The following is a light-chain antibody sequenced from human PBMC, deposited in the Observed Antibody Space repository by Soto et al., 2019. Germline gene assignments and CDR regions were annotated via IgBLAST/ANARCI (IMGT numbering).Light chain of an antibody. CDR1: QNISNY. J-gene: IGKJ3*01. CDR3: QQRSKSPGT. Sequence: EIVLTQSPATLSLSPGERATLSCRASQNISNYLGWYQQKPGQAPRLLMYDASNRATGTPARFSGSGSGTDFTLTIGSLEPEDYAVYYCQQRSKSPGTFGPGTKVDSK. V-gene: IGKV3-11*01. CDR2: DAS.